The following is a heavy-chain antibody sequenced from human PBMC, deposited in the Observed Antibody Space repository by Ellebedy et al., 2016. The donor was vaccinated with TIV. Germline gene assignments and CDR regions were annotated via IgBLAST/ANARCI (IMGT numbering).Heavy chain of an antibody. D-gene: IGHD3-9*01. V-gene: IGHV3-74*01. Sequence: GESLKISCAASGFTFSNYWMHWVRQAPGKGLVWVSCINTDGSSTTYADSVKDRFTISRDNAKNTLYLQMNSLRAEDTAAYYCTRDADILTNYYSVGWFDPWGQGALVTVSS. CDR3: TRDADILTNYYSVGWFDP. J-gene: IGHJ5*02. CDR2: INTDGSST. CDR1: GFTFSNYW.